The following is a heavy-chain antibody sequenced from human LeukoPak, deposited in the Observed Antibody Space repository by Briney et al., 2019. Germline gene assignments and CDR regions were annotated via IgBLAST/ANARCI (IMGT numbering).Heavy chain of an antibody. CDR2: TYYTSRWTT. V-gene: IGHV6-1*01. Sequence: SQTLSLTCAISGDSVSSNSASWNWFRQSPSRGLEWLGRTYYTSRWTTDYDVSVKGRITINPDTSRNQISLHLNSVTPEDTAMYYCARHRYSGYEGFFDRWGQGTLVTVSS. D-gene: IGHD5-12*01. CDR3: ARHRYSGYEGFFDR. CDR1: GDSVSSNSAS. J-gene: IGHJ4*02.